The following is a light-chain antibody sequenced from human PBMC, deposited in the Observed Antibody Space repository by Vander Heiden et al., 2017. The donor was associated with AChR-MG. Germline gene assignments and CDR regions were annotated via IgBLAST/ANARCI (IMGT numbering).Light chain of an antibody. CDR2: LGS. V-gene: IGKV2-28*01. Sequence: DIVMTQSPLSLPVTPGEPASISCRSSQSLLHSNGYNYLDWYLQKPGQSPQLLIYLGSNRASGVPDRFSGSGSGTDFTLKISRVEAEDVGVYYCMQARQTHPRPITFGQGTRLEIK. CDR3: MQARQTHPRPIT. CDR1: QSLLHSNGYNY. J-gene: IGKJ5*01.